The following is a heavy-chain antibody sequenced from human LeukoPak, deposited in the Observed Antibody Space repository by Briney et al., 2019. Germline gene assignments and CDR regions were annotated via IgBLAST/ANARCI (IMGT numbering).Heavy chain of an antibody. Sequence: GGSLRLSCATSGFSFSTYVMSWVRQAPGKGLEWVSAISGSGGSTYYADSVKGRFTISRDNSKNTLYLQMNSLRAEDTAVYYCAKELEMATISFHYYFDYWGQGTLVTVSS. D-gene: IGHD5-12*01. J-gene: IGHJ4*02. CDR3: AKELEMATISFHYYFDY. CDR1: GFSFSTYV. V-gene: IGHV3-23*01. CDR2: ISGSGGST.